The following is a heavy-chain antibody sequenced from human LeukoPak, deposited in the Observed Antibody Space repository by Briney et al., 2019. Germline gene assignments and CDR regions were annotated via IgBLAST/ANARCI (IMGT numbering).Heavy chain of an antibody. J-gene: IGHJ4*02. V-gene: IGHV3-53*01. D-gene: IGHD3-10*01. CDR1: GFTVSNDY. CDR2: IYSGGST. CDR3: ARAVGVRGVYYFDS. Sequence: PGGSLRLSCAASGFTVSNDYMNWVRPAPGTGLEWVSGIYSGGSTFYAESVKGRFTIYRDDSKNTLYLQMDSLTVEDTAVYYCARAVGVRGVYYFDSWGQGTLVSVSS.